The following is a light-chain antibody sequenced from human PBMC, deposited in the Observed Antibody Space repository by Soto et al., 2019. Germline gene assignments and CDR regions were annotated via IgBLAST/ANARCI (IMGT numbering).Light chain of an antibody. CDR2: DAI. Sequence: VISQSPATLSVSSGERVTLSCRASQNIHNHMSWFLQKPGQTPRLLIYDAIIRAPDVPARFSGSWSGTEFTLTISRLEPEDFAVYYCQQYNNWPPWTFGQGTKVDI. CDR1: QNIHNH. J-gene: IGKJ1*01. V-gene: IGKV3-15*01. CDR3: QQYNNWPPWT.